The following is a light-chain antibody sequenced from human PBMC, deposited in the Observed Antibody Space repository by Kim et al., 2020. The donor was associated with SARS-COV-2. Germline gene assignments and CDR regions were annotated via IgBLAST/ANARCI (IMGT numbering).Light chain of an antibody. Sequence: PGKPATITCAGNNIGSKSVHWYQQKPGLAPVMVISYDSDRPSGIPERFSGSNSGYTATLTISRVEAGDEADYYCQVWDSSGDHPVVFGGGTKLTVL. V-gene: IGLV3-21*01. CDR2: YDS. CDR3: QVWDSSGDHPVV. CDR1: NIGSKS. J-gene: IGLJ2*01.